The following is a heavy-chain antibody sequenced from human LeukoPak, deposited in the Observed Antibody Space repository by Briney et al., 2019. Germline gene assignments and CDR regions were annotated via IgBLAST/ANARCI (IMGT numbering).Heavy chain of an antibody. D-gene: IGHD1-26*01. CDR2: IIDSGGGGGT. CDR1: GFAFSNYA. Sequence: GRSLRLSCAASGFAFSNYAMSWVRQAPGGGLEWVSVIIDSGGGGGTHYADSVKGRFTISRDDSRDTVYLRMNSLRAEDTAIYYCAKVGAGYYPFDYWGQGTLVTVSS. CDR3: AKVGAGYYPFDY. J-gene: IGHJ4*02. V-gene: IGHV3-23*01.